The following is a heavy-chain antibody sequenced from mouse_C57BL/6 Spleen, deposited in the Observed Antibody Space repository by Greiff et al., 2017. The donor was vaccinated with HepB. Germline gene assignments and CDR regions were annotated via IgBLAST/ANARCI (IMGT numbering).Heavy chain of an antibody. CDR2: IDPPNGNT. CDR1: GLHIHDTY. J-gene: IGHJ2*01. V-gene: IGHV14-3*02. CDR3: ARMARK. Sequence: DVPLHQSLAELVKSGSTVPFSCTASGLHIHDTYIPCLKQLPEQGLEWIGRIDPPNGNTKYDPKFQGKATITADTSSNTAYLQLSSLTSEDTAVYYCARMARKWGQGTTLTVSS.